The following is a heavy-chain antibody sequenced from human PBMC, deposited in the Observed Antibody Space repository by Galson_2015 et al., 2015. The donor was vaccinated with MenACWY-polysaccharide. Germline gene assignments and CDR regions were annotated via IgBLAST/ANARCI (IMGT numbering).Heavy chain of an antibody. CDR1: GFTVSSYD. Sequence: SLRLSCAASGFTVSSYDMHWVRQAPGKGLEWVSAIGTAGDTYYPGSVKCRFTSSRENAKNSLYLQMNSLRAGDTAVYYCAREEGGTTVGGMDFWGQGTTVTVSS. V-gene: IGHV3-13*01. J-gene: IGHJ6*02. CDR2: IGTAGDT. CDR3: AREEGGTTVGGMDF. D-gene: IGHD1-7*01.